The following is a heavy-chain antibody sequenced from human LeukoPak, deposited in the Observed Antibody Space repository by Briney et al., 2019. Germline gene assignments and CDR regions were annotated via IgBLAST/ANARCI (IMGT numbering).Heavy chain of an antibody. V-gene: IGHV4-38-2*01. J-gene: IGHJ4*02. D-gene: IGHD3-10*01. CDR1: GYSISSGYY. CDR3: ARLPPYGSGRGDY. Sequence: SETLSLTCAVSGYSISSGYYWGWIRQPPGKGLEWIGSIYHSGSTCYNPSPKSRVTISVDTSKNQFSLKLSSVTAADTAVYYCARLPPYGSGRGDYWGQGTLVTVSS. CDR2: IYHSGST.